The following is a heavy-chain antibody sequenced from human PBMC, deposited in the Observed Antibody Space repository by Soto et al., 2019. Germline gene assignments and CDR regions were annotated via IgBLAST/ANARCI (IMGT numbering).Heavy chain of an antibody. CDR2: ISAYNGNT. Sequence: QAQLVQSGVAVKQPGASVPVSCKASGYSFTNYGIPWVRQAPGRGFEWMGWISAYNGNTNYAQKFQGRVPLTTDAATSTAYLEVRSLRSDDTAVYYCARDRGVAPPVAGNTHYYYYMDVWCKGTTVTVSS. D-gene: IGHD6-19*01. CDR1: GYSFTNYG. CDR3: ARDRGVAPPVAGNTHYYYYMDV. V-gene: IGHV1-18*01. J-gene: IGHJ6*03.